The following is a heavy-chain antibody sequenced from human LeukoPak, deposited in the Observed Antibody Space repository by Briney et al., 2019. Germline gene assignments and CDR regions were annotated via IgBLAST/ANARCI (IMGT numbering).Heavy chain of an antibody. Sequence: ASVKVSCKASGYTFTSYDINWVRQATGQGLEWMGWMNPNSGNTGYAQKFQGRVTMTRNTSISTAYMELSSLRSEDTAVYYCVAQGYNWNAYESLGYFDYSGQGTLVTVSS. V-gene: IGHV1-8*01. D-gene: IGHD1-20*01. CDR2: MNPNSGNT. J-gene: IGHJ4*02. CDR1: GYTFTSYD. CDR3: VAQGYNWNAYESLGYFDY.